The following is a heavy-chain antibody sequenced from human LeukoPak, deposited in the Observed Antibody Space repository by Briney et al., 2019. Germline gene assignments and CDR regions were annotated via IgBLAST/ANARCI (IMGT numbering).Heavy chain of an antibody. V-gene: IGHV3-66*02. CDR3: AAGIVAAFGVFDY. CDR2: IYGGGST. D-gene: IGHD1-26*01. Sequence: GGSLRLSCAASGFTVSSNFMSWVRQAPGKGLEWVSLIYGGGSTYYADSVKGRFTISRDNSKNTLYLQMNSLRAEDTAVYYCAAGIVAAFGVFDYWGQGILVTVSS. CDR1: GFTVSSNF. J-gene: IGHJ4*02.